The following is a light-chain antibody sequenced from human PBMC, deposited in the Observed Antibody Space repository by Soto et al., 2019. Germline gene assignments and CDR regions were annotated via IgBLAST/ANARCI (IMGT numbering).Light chain of an antibody. CDR3: QQYNNYWT. V-gene: IGKV1-5*03. J-gene: IGKJ1*01. Sequence: DIQMTQSPSTLSSSVGDRVTLTCRASQSISSYLAWYQLKPGNAPNLRIYKASNLESGVPSRLSGSGSGTEFTLTISSLQPDDFATYYCQQYNNYWTFGQGTKVDIK. CDR1: QSISSY. CDR2: KAS.